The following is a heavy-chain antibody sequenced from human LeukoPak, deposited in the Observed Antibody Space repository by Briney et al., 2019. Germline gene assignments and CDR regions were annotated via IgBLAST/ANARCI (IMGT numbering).Heavy chain of an antibody. CDR2: INPSGGST. CDR1: GYTFTSYY. J-gene: IGHJ4*02. CDR3: ARDIRRIAAADDY. Sequence: ASVKVSCKASGYTFTSYYMHWVRQAPGQGLEWMGIINPSGGSTSYTQKFQGRVTMTRDTSTSTVYMELSSLGSEDTAVYYCARDIRRIAAADDYWGQGTLVTVSS. V-gene: IGHV1-46*01. D-gene: IGHD6-13*01.